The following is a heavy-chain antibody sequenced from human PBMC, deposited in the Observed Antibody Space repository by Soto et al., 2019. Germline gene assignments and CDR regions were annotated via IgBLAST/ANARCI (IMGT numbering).Heavy chain of an antibody. Sequence: PGGSLRLSCAASGFTFSSYGMHWVRQAPGKGLEWVAVISYDGSNKYYADSVKGRFTISRDNSKNTLYLQMNSLRAEDTAVYYCAKGWARWVRTGRSYYYGMDDWGQGTTVTVSS. CDR2: ISYDGSNK. J-gene: IGHJ6*02. V-gene: IGHV3-30*18. CDR1: GFTFSSYG. CDR3: AKGWARWVRTGRSYYYGMDD. D-gene: IGHD5-12*01.